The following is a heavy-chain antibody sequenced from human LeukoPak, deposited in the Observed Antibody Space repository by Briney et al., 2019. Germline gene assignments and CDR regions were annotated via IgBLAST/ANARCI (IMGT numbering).Heavy chain of an antibody. CDR3: ARGRRITMVRGVIPTNTFDY. J-gene: IGHJ4*02. V-gene: IGHV7-4-1*02. CDR2: INTNTGNP. D-gene: IGHD3-10*01. CDR1: GYTFTSYG. Sequence: GASVKVSCKASGYTFTSYGISWVRQAPGQGLEWMGWINTNTGNPTYAQGFTGRFVFSLDTSVSTAYLQISSLKAEDTAVYYCARGRRITMVRGVIPTNTFDYWGQGTLVTVSS.